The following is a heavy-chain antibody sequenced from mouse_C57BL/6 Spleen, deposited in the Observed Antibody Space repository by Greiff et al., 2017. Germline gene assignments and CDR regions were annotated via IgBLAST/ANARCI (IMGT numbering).Heavy chain of an antibody. J-gene: IGHJ4*01. CDR1: GFTFSSYG. CDR2: ISSGGSYT. V-gene: IGHV5-6*01. D-gene: IGHD1-1*01. Sequence: EVMLVESGGDLVKPGGSLKLSCAASGFTFSSYGMSWVRQTPDKRLEWVATISSGGSYTYYPDSVKGRFTISRDNAKNTLYLQMSSLKSEDTAMYYCARDYGSGGYAMDYWGQGTSVTVSS. CDR3: ARDYGSGGYAMDY.